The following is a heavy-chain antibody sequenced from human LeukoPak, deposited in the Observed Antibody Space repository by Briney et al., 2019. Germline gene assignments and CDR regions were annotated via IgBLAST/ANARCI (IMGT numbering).Heavy chain of an antibody. Sequence: APMKVSCKASGYTLPNYGMNWVRQAPGQGLEWMGWINTNTGNPTYAQGFTGRFVFSLDTSVSTAYLQISSLKADDTAVYYCAKAGLYQQVYYMDVWGKGTTVTVSS. CDR1: GYTLPNYG. V-gene: IGHV7-4-1*02. CDR3: AKAGLYQQVYYMDV. CDR2: INTNTGNP. J-gene: IGHJ6*03. D-gene: IGHD6-13*01.